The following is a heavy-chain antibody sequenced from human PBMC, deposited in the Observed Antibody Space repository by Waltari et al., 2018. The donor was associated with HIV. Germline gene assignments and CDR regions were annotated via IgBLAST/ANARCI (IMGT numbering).Heavy chain of an antibody. CDR1: GFTFSSDS. CDR3: ATPNYYDTYYGMDV. D-gene: IGHD3-22*01. V-gene: IGHV3-48*04. J-gene: IGHJ6*02. Sequence: EVQLVESGGGLVQPGGSLRLSCAASGFTFSSDSLHWVRQAPGKGLEWVSYISSSSSTIYYADSVKGRFTISRDNAKNSLYLQMNSLRAEDTAVYYCATPNYYDTYYGMDVWGQGTTVTVSS. CDR2: ISSSSSTI.